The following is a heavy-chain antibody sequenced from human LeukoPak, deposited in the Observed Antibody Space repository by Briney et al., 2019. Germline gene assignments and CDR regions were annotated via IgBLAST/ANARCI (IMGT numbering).Heavy chain of an antibody. V-gene: IGHV3-23*01. Sequence: LSGGSLRFSCAASGFTFSSYAMSRVRQAPGKGLEGVSALSGSGGSTYYADSVKGRFTISRDNSKNTLDLQMNSLRAEDTAVYYCAKEGYDSSGYYPYYFDHWGQGTLVTVSS. CDR2: LSGSGGST. J-gene: IGHJ4*02. CDR3: AKEGYDSSGYYPYYFDH. CDR1: GFTFSSYA. D-gene: IGHD3-22*01.